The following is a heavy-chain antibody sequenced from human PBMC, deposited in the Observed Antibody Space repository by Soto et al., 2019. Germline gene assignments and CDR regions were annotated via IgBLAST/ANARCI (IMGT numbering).Heavy chain of an antibody. CDR2: IDHSGIF. V-gene: IGHV4-34*01. CDR1: GGSFSGYY. J-gene: IGHJ6*02. Sequence: KASETLSLTCAVYGGSFSGYYCSWIRQPPWNGLEWIGEIDHSGIFNFNPSLESRVAMSIDTSKNQFSLKVTSVTAADSAVYYCARGGGHHGYGISYFQSLDVWGQGTTVTVCS. D-gene: IGHD5-18*01. CDR3: ARGGGHHGYGISYFQSLDV.